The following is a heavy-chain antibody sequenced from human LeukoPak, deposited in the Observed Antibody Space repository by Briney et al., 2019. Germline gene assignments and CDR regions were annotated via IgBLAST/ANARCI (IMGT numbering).Heavy chain of an antibody. Sequence: GGSLRLSCAVSGITLSNYGMSWVRQAPGKGLEWVAGISGSAGGTIYAASVKGRFTISRDNPKNTLYLQMNSLRAEDTAVYFCAKRGIVIRAVIIVGFHKEAYYFDDWGQGALVTVSS. J-gene: IGHJ4*02. D-gene: IGHD3-10*01. CDR2: ISGSAGGT. CDR3: AKRGIVIRAVIIVGFHKEAYYFDD. CDR1: GITLSNYG. V-gene: IGHV3-23*01.